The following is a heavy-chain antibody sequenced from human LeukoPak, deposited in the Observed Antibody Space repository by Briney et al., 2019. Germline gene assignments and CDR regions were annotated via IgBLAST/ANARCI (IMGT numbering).Heavy chain of an antibody. V-gene: IGHV1-18*01. D-gene: IGHD6-19*01. CDR2: ISPYNGNT. CDR3: ARDEEQWLVGGLVY. J-gene: IGHJ4*02. Sequence: ASVRVSCKASGYTFISYGINWVRQAPGQGLEWMGWISPYNGNTNYAQQFQGRVTMTTDTSTSTAYMELRSLRSDDTAVYYCARDEEQWLVGGLVYWGQGTLVTVSS. CDR1: GYTFISYG.